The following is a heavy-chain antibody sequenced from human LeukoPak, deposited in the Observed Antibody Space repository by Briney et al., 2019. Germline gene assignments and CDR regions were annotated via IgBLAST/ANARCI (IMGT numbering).Heavy chain of an antibody. D-gene: IGHD3-22*01. CDR1: GFTFCSYS. V-gene: IGHV3-21*01. CDR3: ARDKGDSSGYSLDY. CDR2: ISSSSSYI. Sequence: GGSLRLSCAASGFTFCSYSMNWVRQAPGKGLEWVSSISSSSSYIYYADSVKGRFTISRDNAKNSLYLQMNSLRAEGTAVYYCARDKGDSSGYSLDYWGQGTLVTVSS. J-gene: IGHJ4*02.